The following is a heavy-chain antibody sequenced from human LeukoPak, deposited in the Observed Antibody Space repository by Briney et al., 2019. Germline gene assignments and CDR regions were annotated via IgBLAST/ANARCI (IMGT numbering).Heavy chain of an antibody. J-gene: IGHJ5*02. CDR3: ARGPLSGSGFFDP. D-gene: IGHD6-19*01. CDR2: INPNGGSP. V-gene: IGHV1-46*01. Sequence: ASVKVSCKASGYTFTNYYMHWVRQAPGHGLEWVGIINPNGGSPTYAQNFQGRLTMTTDKSTSTLYMDLNSLTSEDSAVYYCARGPLSGSGFFDPWGQGTLVTVSS. CDR1: GYTFTNYY.